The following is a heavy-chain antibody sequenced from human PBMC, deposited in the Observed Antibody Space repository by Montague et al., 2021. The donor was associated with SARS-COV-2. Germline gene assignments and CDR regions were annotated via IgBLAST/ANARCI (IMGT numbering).Heavy chain of an antibody. V-gene: IGHV4-59*01. Sequence: SETLSLTCTVYGGSISSYYWSWIRQPPGKGLEWIGYIYHSGSTNYNPSLKSRVTISVDTSKNQFSLKLSSVTAADTAVYYCARVFPRWLQFDPYFDYWGQGTLVTVSS. CDR2: IYHSGST. CDR3: ARVFPRWLQFDPYFDY. D-gene: IGHD5-24*01. J-gene: IGHJ4*02. CDR1: GGSISSYY.